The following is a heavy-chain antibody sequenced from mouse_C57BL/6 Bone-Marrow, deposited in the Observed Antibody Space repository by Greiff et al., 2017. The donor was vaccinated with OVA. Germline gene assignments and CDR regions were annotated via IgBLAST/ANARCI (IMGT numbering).Heavy chain of an antibody. D-gene: IGHD2-3*01. CDR1: GFTFSDYY. J-gene: IGHJ4*01. CDR2: ISNGGGST. Sequence: EVQLVESGGGLVQPGGSLKLSCAASGFTFSDYYMYWVRQTPEKRLEWVAYISNGGGSTYYPDTVKGRFTISRDNAKNTLYLQMSRLKSEDTAMYYCARQGNGYYVYYYAMDYWGQGTSVTVSS. CDR3: ARQGNGYYVYYYAMDY. V-gene: IGHV5-12*01.